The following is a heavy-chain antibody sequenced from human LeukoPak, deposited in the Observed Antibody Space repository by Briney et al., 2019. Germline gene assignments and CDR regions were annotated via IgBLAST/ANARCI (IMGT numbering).Heavy chain of an antibody. V-gene: IGHV1-69*13. CDR2: IIPIFGTA. D-gene: IGHD2-2*01. CDR3: AIVVVPPYYYYMDV. Sequence: GASVKVSCKASGGTFSSYAISWVRQAPGQGLEWMGGIIPIFGTANYAQKFQGRVTITADESTSTAYMELNSLRSEDTAVYYCAIVVVPPYYYYMDVWGKGTTVTVSS. CDR1: GGTFSSYA. J-gene: IGHJ6*03.